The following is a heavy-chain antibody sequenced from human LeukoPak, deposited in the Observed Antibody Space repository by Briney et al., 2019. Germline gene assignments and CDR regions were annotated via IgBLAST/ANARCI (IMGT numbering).Heavy chain of an antibody. CDR3: ARDRLGYSGYEPDFDY. CDR2: IWYDGSNK. CDR1: GSTFSSYG. V-gene: IGHV3-33*01. D-gene: IGHD5-12*01. J-gene: IGHJ4*02. Sequence: GRSLRLSCAAPGSTFSSYGMHWVRQAPGKGLEWVAVIWYDGSNKYYADSVKGRFTISRDNSKNTLYLQMNSLRAEDTAVYYCARDRLGYSGYEPDFDYWGQGTLVTVSS.